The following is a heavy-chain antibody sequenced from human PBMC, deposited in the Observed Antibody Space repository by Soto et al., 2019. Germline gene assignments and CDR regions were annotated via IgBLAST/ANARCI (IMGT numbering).Heavy chain of an antibody. CDR1: GFTFRTYA. J-gene: IGHJ4*02. V-gene: IGHV3-23*01. CDR2: ISGSGSFT. CDR3: AKIPTGSGSSKFDD. Sequence: PGGSLRLSCAASGFTFRTYAMNWVRQAPGKGLEWISAISGSGSFTHYADSVRGRFTISRDNSQNQLYLQMNNLRGDDTAMYYCAKIPTGSGSSKFDDWRQGIQVTVSS. D-gene: IGHD3-10*01.